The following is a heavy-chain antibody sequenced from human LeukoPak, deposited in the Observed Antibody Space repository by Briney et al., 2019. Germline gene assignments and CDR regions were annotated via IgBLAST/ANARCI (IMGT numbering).Heavy chain of an antibody. CDR3: ARLRRSQHGYNPFDY. CDR2: IYPGDSDT. V-gene: IGHV5-51*01. CDR1: GYGFTSHW. D-gene: IGHD5-24*01. Sequence: GESLKISCKGSGYGFTSHWIGWVRQMPGKGLEWMGIIYPGDSDTRYSPSFQGQVTISADKSISTAYLQWSSLKASDTAMYYRARLRRSQHGYNPFDYWGQGTLVTVSS. J-gene: IGHJ4*02.